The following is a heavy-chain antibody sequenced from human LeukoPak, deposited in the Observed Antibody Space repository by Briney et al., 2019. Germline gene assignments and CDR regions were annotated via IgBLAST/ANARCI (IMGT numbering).Heavy chain of an antibody. J-gene: IGHJ6*03. CDR1: GFTFSSYS. V-gene: IGHV3-21*04. CDR2: ISSSGSYI. Sequence: GGSLRLSCAASGFTFSSYSMNWVRQAPGKGLEWVSSISSSGSYIYYADSVKGRFTISRDNARNSLYLQMNSLRAEDTAVYYCARAEYSSSWWIGDPGYYYYMDVWGKGTTVTISS. D-gene: IGHD6-13*01. CDR3: ARAEYSSSWWIGDPGYYYYMDV.